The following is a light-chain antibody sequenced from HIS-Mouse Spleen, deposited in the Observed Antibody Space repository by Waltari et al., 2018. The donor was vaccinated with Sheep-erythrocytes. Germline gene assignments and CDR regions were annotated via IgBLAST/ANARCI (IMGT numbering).Light chain of an antibody. J-gene: IGLJ1*01. CDR3: CSYAGSYNHV. CDR2: DVS. V-gene: IGLV2-11*01. CDR1: SSDVGGYNY. Sequence: QPRSVSGSPGQSVTISCTGTSSDVGGYNYVSWYQQHPGKAPKLMIYDVSKRPSGVPDRFSGSKSGNTASLTISGLQAEDVADYYCCSYAGSYNHVFATGTKVTVL.